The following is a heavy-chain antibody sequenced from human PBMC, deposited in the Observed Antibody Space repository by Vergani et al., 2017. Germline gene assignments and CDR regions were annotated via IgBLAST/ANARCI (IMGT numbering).Heavy chain of an antibody. D-gene: IGHD4-17*01. J-gene: IGHJ3*02. CDR3: ARGNDYGDQVPGAFDI. CDR1: GGSISSYY. V-gene: IGHV4-4*07. Sequence: QVQLQESGPGLVKPSETLSLTCTVSGGSISSYYWSWIRQPAGKGLEWIGRIYTSGSTNYNPSLKSRVTMSVDTSKNQFSLKLSSVTAADTAVYYCARGNDYGDQVPGAFDIWGQGTMVTVSS. CDR2: IYTSGST.